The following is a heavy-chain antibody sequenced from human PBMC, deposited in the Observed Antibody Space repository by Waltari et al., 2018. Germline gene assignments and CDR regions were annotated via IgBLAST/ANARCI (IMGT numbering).Heavy chain of an antibody. CDR1: GFTFSSYA. D-gene: IGHD2-21*01. CDR2: IYSGGST. J-gene: IGHJ4*02. Sequence: EVQLLESGGGLVQPGGSLRLSCAASGFTFSSYAMSWVRQAPGKGLEWVSVIYSGGSTYYADSVKGRFTISRDNAKNSLYLQMNSLRVEDTAVYYCARALNGDCYACFDYWGQGTVVTVSS. V-gene: IGHV3-23*03. CDR3: ARALNGDCYACFDY.